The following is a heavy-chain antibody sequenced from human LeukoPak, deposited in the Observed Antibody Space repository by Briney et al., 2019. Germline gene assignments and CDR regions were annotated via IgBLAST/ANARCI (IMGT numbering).Heavy chain of an antibody. CDR3: ATGGDVLRYFDWFYGMDV. Sequence: SETLSLTRAVYGGSFSGYYWSWIRQPPGKGLEWIGEINHSGSTNYNPSLKSRVTISVDTSKNQFSLKLSSVTAADTAVYYCATGGDVLRYFDWFYGMDVWGQGTTVTVSS. J-gene: IGHJ6*02. CDR2: INHSGST. CDR1: GGSFSGYY. D-gene: IGHD3-9*01. V-gene: IGHV4-34*01.